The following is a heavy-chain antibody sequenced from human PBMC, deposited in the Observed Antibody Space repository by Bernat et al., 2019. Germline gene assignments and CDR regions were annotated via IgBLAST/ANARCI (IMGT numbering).Heavy chain of an antibody. CDR2: ISSSSSYT. CDR3: ARVGRGSSWSYYYYYMDV. J-gene: IGHJ6*03. Sequence: QVQLVESGGGLVKPGGSLRLSCAASGFTFSDYYMSWIRQAPGKGLEWVSYISSSSSYTNYADSVKGRFTISRDNAKNSLYLRMNSLRAEDTAVYYCARVGRGSSWSYYYYYMDVWGKGTTVTVSS. CDR1: GFTFSDYY. V-gene: IGHV3-11*06. D-gene: IGHD6-13*01.